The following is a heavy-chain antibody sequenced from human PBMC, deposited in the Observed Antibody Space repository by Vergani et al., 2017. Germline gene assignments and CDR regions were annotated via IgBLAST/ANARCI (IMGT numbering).Heavy chain of an antibody. D-gene: IGHD3-9*01. J-gene: IGHJ4*02. Sequence: QVQVVQSGAEVKKSGASVKVSCKTSGYTFSNYYMHWVRQAPGQGLEWMGIINPSGGHTNYAQKFQGRVTMTRDTSTSTVYMELSSRRSEDKAIFYCAGGGYGILTGYRYWGQGTLVTVSA. CDR3: AGGGYGILTGYRY. V-gene: IGHV1-46*03. CDR2: INPSGGHT. CDR1: GYTFSNYY.